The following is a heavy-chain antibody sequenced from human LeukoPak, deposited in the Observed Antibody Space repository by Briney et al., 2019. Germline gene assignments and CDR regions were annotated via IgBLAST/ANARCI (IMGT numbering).Heavy chain of an antibody. CDR3: AKANYSGSYYFDS. CDR2: FSASGGTT. Sequence: GGSLRLSCAASGFTFSRSAMNWVRQAPGKGLEWVSSFSASGGTTYYADSVKGRFTISRDNSKNTLSVQMNSLRAEDTAVYCCAKANYSGSYYFDSWGQGTLVTVSS. CDR1: GFTFSRSA. V-gene: IGHV3-23*01. D-gene: IGHD1-26*01. J-gene: IGHJ4*02.